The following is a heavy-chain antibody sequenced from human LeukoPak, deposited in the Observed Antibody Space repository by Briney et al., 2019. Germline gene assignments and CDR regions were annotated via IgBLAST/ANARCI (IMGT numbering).Heavy chain of an antibody. CDR2: IYNDGST. J-gene: IGHJ3*02. CDR3: ARNILFAFDI. CDR1: GLTVSSSY. V-gene: IGHV3-53*01. Sequence: GGSLRLSCAASGLTVSSSYMSWVRQAPGKGLEWVSIIYNDGSTYYADSMKGRFTISRDNSKNTLYLQVNSLRAEDTAMYYCARNILFAFDIWGGGTMVTVSS.